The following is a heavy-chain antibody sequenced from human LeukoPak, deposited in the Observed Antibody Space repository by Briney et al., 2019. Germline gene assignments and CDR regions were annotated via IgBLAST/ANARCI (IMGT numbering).Heavy chain of an antibody. CDR2: IYYSGST. CDR1: GGSISSYY. D-gene: IGHD3-9*01. Sequence: SETLSLTCTVSGGSISSYYWSWIRQPPGKRLEWIGYIYYSGSTNYNPSLKSRVTISVDTSKNQFSLKLSSVTAADTAVYYCASSFDGDYFDYWGQGTLVTVSS. V-gene: IGHV4-59*01. J-gene: IGHJ4*02. CDR3: ASSFDGDYFDY.